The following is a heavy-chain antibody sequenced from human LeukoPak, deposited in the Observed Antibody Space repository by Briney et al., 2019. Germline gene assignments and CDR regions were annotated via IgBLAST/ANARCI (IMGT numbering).Heavy chain of an antibody. V-gene: IGHV4-39*07. J-gene: IGHJ4*02. CDR2: IYYSGST. Sequence: PSETLSLTCTVSGGSISSSSYYWGWIRQPPGKGLEWIGSIYYSGSTYYNPSLKSRVTISVDTSKNQFSLKLSSVTAADTAVYYCAREYSDIVLMVYARALYYFDYWGQGTLVTVSS. CDR1: GGSISSSSYY. CDR3: AREYSDIVLMVYARALYYFDY. D-gene: IGHD2-8*01.